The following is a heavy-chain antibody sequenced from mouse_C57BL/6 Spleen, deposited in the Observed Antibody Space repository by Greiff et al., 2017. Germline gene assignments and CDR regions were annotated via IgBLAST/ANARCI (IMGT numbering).Heavy chain of an antibody. CDR3: ASSGYQDAMDD. D-gene: IGHD3-2*02. CDR1: GYTFTSYW. CDR2: INPNSGST. V-gene: IGHV1-64*01. J-gene: IGHJ4*01. Sequence: VQLQQPGAELVKPGASVKLSCKASGYTFTSYWMHWVKQRPGQGLEWIGMINPNSGSTNYNEKFKSKATLTVDKSSSTAYMQLSSLTSEDSAVYYWASSGYQDAMDDWGQGTSVTVSS.